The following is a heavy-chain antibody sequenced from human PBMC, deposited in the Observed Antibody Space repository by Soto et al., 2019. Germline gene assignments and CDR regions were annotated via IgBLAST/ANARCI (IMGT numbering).Heavy chain of an antibody. J-gene: IGHJ5*02. CDR3: ARDRYRGAPRGRWFDP. Sequence: ASVKVSCKASGYTFTSYSMHWVRQAPGQGLEWMGIINPSGGSTSYAQKFQGRVTMTRDTSTSTVYMELSSLRSEDTAVYYCARDRYRGAPRGRWFDPWGQGTLVTVSS. CDR2: INPSGGST. CDR1: GYTFTSYS. V-gene: IGHV1-46*01. D-gene: IGHD3-10*01.